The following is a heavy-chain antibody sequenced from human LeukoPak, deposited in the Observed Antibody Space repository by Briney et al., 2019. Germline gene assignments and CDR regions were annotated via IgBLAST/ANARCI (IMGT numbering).Heavy chain of an antibody. D-gene: IGHD3-22*01. CDR3: ARAHYGQWLFHFDY. CDR2: IKQDGSEK. CDR1: GFTFSSYW. Sequence: PGGSLRLSCAASGFTFSSYWMSWVRQAPGKGLEWVANIKQDGSEKYYVDSVKGRFTISRDSAKNSLYLQMNSLRAEDTAVYYCARAHYGQWLFHFDYWGQGTLVTVSS. J-gene: IGHJ4*02. V-gene: IGHV3-7*01.